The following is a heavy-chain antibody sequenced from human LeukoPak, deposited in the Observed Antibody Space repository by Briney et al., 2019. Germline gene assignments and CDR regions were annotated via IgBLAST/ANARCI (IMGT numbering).Heavy chain of an antibody. Sequence: GGSLRLSCAASGFTFDDYAMHWVRQAPGKGLERVSLISGDGGSTYYADSVKGRFTISRDNSKNSLYLQMNSLRTEDTALYYCATSLLWFDYFDYWGQGTLVTVSS. CDR3: ATSLLWFDYFDY. CDR1: GFTFDDYA. V-gene: IGHV3-43*02. J-gene: IGHJ4*02. D-gene: IGHD3-10*01. CDR2: ISGDGGST.